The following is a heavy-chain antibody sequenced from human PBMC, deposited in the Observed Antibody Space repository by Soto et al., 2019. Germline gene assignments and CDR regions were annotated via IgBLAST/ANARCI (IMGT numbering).Heavy chain of an antibody. V-gene: IGHV3-30-3*01. D-gene: IGHD3-22*01. J-gene: IGHJ4*02. CDR2: ISYDGSNK. CDR3: ARDSHDSSGYYGSHAY. CDR1: GFTFSSYA. Sequence: QVQLVESGGGVVQPGRSLRLSCAASGFTFSSYAMHWVRQAPGKGLEWVAVISYDGSNKYYADSVKGRFTISRDNSKNTMYLQMNSLRAEDTAVYYCARDSHDSSGYYGSHAYWGQGTLVTVSS.